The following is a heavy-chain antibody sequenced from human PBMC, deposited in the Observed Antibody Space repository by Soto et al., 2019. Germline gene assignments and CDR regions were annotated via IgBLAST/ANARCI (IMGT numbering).Heavy chain of an antibody. CDR3: ARVTGSSSGLHYYGMDV. CDR1: GYTFTGYY. D-gene: IGHD6-6*01. J-gene: IGHJ6*02. V-gene: IGHV1-18*04. CDR2: ISAYNGNT. Sequence: ASVKVSCKASGYTFTGYYMHWVRQAPGQGLEWMGWISAYNGNTNYAQKLQGRVTMTTDTSTSTAYMELRSLRSDDTAVYYCARVTGSSSGLHYYGMDVWGQGTTVTVSS.